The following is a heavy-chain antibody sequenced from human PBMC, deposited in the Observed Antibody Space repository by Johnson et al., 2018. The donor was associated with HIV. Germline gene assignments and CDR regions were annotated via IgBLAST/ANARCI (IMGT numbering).Heavy chain of an antibody. V-gene: IGHV3-33*06. D-gene: IGHD6-19*01. Sequence: QVQLVESGGGLVQPGRSLKLSCAASGFTFDDYAMHWVRQTPGKGLEWVAVIWYDGSNKYYADSVKGRFTISRDNSKNTLYLQRNSLRAEDTAVYYCAKELALYSSGYGGDAFDIWGQGTMVTVSS. CDR3: AKELALYSSGYGGDAFDI. CDR2: IWYDGSNK. CDR1: GFTFDDYA. J-gene: IGHJ3*02.